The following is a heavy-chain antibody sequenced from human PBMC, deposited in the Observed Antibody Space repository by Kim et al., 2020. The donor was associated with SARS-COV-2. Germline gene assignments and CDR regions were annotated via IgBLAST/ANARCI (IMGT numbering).Heavy chain of an antibody. CDR3: AAVRGYSYGDDY. J-gene: IGHJ4*02. V-gene: IGHV1-58*01. Sequence: NYAQKFQERVTITRDMSTSTAYMELSSLRSEDTAVYYCAAVRGYSYGDDYWGQGTLVTVSS. D-gene: IGHD5-18*01.